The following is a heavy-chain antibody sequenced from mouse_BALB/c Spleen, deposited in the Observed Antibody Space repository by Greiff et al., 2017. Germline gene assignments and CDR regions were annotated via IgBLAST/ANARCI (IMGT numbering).Heavy chain of an antibody. Sequence: VQGVESGPGLVAPSQSLSITCTVSGFSLSRYSVHWVRQPPGKGLEWLGMIWGGGSTDYNSALKSRLSISKDNSKSQVFLKMNSLQTDDTAMYYCARNGTSGTWGFAYWGQGTLVTVSA. V-gene: IGHV2-6-4*01. J-gene: IGHJ3*01. CDR3: ARNGTSGTWGFAY. CDR2: IWGGGST. D-gene: IGHD4-1*01. CDR1: GFSLSRYS.